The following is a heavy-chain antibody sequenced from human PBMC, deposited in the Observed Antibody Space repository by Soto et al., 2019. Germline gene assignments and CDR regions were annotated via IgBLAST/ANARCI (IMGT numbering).Heavy chain of an antibody. Sequence: QITLKESGPTLVKPTQTLTLTCTFSGFSLSTSGVGVGWIRQPPGKALEWLALIYWDDDKRYSPSLKSRLTITKDTSKNQVGLTMTNMDPVDTATYYCAHRRSSYYGSGATNWFDPWGQGTLVTVSS. V-gene: IGHV2-5*02. CDR1: GFSLSTSGVG. CDR2: IYWDDDK. J-gene: IGHJ5*02. D-gene: IGHD3-10*01. CDR3: AHRRSSYYGSGATNWFDP.